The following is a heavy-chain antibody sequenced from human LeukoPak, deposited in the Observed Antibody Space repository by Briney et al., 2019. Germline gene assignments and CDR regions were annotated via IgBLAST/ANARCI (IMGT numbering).Heavy chain of an antibody. CDR2: IIPIFGTA. Sequence: ASVKVSCKASGGTXSSYAISWVRQAPGQGLEWMGGIIPIFGTANYAQKFQGRVTITADESTSTAYMELSSLRSEDTAVYYCAREMYSSGWVDYWGQGTLVTVSS. V-gene: IGHV1-69*13. CDR3: AREMYSSGWVDY. D-gene: IGHD6-19*01. J-gene: IGHJ4*02. CDR1: GGTXSSYA.